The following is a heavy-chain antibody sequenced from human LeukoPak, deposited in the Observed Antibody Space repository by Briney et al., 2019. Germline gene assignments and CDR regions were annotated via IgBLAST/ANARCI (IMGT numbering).Heavy chain of an antibody. V-gene: IGHV3-74*01. CDR3: ARDLRGIRDY. D-gene: IGHD3-16*01. J-gene: IGHJ4*02. Sequence: GGSLRLSCTASGFTFSSYWVHWVRQSQEKRLVWVSRNEDGRVTDYADSVKGRFTISRDNARNTLYLQMHSLRVEDTAVYYCARDLRGIRDYWGQGTLVTVSS. CDR2: NEDGRVT. CDR1: GFTFSSYW.